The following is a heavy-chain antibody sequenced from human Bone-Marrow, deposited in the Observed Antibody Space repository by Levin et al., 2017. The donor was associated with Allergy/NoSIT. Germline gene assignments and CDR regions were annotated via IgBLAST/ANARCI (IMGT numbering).Heavy chain of an antibody. J-gene: IGHJ6*02. CDR3: AKKAVAATNSYYYYGMDV. V-gene: IGHV3-30*18. D-gene: IGHD2-15*01. CDR2: ISYDGSNK. CDR1: GFTFSSYG. Sequence: GGSLRLSCAASGFTFSSYGMHWVRQAPGKGLEWVAVISYDGSNKYYADSVKGRFTISRDNSKNTLYLQMNSLRAEDTAVYYCAKKAVAATNSYYYYGMDVWGQGTTVTVSS.